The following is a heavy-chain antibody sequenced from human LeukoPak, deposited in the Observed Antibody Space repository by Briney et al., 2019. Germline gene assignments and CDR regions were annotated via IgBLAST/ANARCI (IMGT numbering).Heavy chain of an antibody. CDR1: GGTFTHYA. Sequence: ASGGTFTHYAISWVRQAPGQGLEWMGGIIPGLVTANCGQKLQERVMITADESTTTAYMELSRLTSEDTAVYYCARGKEMAGNLYYYGMDVWGKGTTVNVAS. D-gene: IGHD6-19*01. J-gene: IGHJ6*01. V-gene: IGHV1-69*01. CDR3: ARGKEMAGNLYYYGMDV. CDR2: IIPGLVTA.